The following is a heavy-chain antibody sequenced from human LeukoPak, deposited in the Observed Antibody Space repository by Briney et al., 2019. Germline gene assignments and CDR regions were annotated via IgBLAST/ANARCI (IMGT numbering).Heavy chain of an antibody. CDR1: GFTFSSYT. CDR2: ITTSDGNT. V-gene: IGHV3-23*01. Sequence: GGSLRLSCAASGFTFSSYTMSWVRQAPGKGLEWVSTITTSDGNTYYADSVKGRFTISRDNSKNSLYLQMNSLRAEDTAVYYCARGSPTLNIDYWGQGTLVTVSS. D-gene: IGHD1-26*01. CDR3: ARGSPTLNIDY. J-gene: IGHJ4*02.